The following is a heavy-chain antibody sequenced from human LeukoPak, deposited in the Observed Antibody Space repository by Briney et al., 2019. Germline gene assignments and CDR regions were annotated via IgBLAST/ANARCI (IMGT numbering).Heavy chain of an antibody. CDR1: GFTFSSYN. V-gene: IGHV3-48*01. Sequence: GGSLRLSCAASGFTFSSYNMNWVRQAPGKGLEWVSYISSSSRTIYYADSVKGRFTISRDNSKNTLCLQMNSLRAEDTAVYYCAKEIWPTVTTPGHTHFDYWGQGTLVTVSS. D-gene: IGHD4-17*01. CDR3: AKEIWPTVTTPGHTHFDY. J-gene: IGHJ4*02. CDR2: ISSSSRTI.